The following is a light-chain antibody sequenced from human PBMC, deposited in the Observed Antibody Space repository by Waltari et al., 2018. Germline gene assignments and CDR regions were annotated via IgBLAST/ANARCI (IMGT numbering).Light chain of an antibody. V-gene: IGLV1-40*01. J-gene: IGLJ2*01. CDR1: SSNIGPGYD. Sequence: QSGLTQPPSVSGAPGQRVTISCTGSSSNIGPGYDVHWYQLLPGTAPKVLIYGNSNRPSGVPDRFSGSKSGTSASLAITGLQAEDEADYYCQSYDSSLSGSVFGGGTKLTVL. CDR3: QSYDSSLSGSV. CDR2: GNS.